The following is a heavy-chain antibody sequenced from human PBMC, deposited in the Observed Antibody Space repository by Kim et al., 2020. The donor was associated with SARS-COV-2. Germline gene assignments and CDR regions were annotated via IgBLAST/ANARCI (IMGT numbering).Heavy chain of an antibody. CDR2: IYKNGTT. V-gene: IGHV3-53*01. CDR1: GFTVSTNY. CDR3: ARQGYWSGLDY. Sequence: RGSLRLSCAASGFTVSTNYLTWVRQAPGRGLEWVSSIYKNGTTYNSDSVKGRFSISRDNSKNTVFLQMNSLRADDTAVYYCARQGYWSGLDYWGQGALVTVSS. D-gene: IGHD3-10*01. J-gene: IGHJ4*02.